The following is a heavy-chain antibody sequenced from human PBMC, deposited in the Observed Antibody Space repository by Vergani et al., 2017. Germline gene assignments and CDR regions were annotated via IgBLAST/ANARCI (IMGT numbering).Heavy chain of an antibody. V-gene: IGHV4-59*01. J-gene: IGHJ6*03. CDR3: AGGGYDLWSGYPRDLGRDYYYYYMDV. D-gene: IGHD3-3*01. CDR1: GGSISSYY. CDR2: IYYSGST. Sequence: QVQLQESGPGLVKPSETLSLTCTVSGGSISSYYWSWIRQPPGKGLEWIGYIYYSGSTHYNPSLKSRVTISVDTSNNQFSLKLSSVTAADTAVYYWAGGGYDLWSGYPRDLGRDYYYYYMDVWGKGTTVTVSS.